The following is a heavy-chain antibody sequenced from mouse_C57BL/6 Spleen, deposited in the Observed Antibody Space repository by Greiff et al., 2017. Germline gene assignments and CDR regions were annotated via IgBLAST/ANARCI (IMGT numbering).Heavy chain of an antibody. CDR1: GYTFTSYW. J-gene: IGHJ4*01. CDR3: ARGQNYYDYDDCYAMDY. Sequence: QVQLQQPGAELVMPGASVKLSCTASGYTFTSYWMHWVKQRPGQGLEWIGEIDPSDSYTNYNQKFKGKSTLTVDKSSSTAYMQLSRLTSEDSAVYYCARGQNYYDYDDCYAMDYWGQGTSVTVSS. V-gene: IGHV1-69*01. D-gene: IGHD2-4*01. CDR2: IDPSDSYT.